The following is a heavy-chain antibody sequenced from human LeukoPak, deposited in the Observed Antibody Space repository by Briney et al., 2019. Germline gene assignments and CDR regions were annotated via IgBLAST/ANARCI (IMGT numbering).Heavy chain of an antibody. D-gene: IGHD3-22*01. CDR3: ARDKGYYDSSGYYYDYYYYMDV. J-gene: IGHJ6*03. Sequence: GGSLRLSCAASGFTFSSYWMSWVRQAPGKGLEWVANIKQDGSEKYYVDSVKGRFTISRDNAKNSLYLQMNSLRAEDTAVYYCARDKGYYDSSGYYYDYYYYMDVWGKGTTVTISS. CDR2: IKQDGSEK. V-gene: IGHV3-7*01. CDR1: GFTFSSYW.